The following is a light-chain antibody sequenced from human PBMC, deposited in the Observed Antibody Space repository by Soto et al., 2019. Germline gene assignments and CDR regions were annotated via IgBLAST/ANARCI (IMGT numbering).Light chain of an antibody. CDR3: AAWDDSLNGLV. J-gene: IGLJ2*01. CDR1: SSNIGSNT. CDR2: SDN. Sequence: QSVLTQPPSASGTPGQRVTISCSGGSSNIGSNTVNWYQQLPGTAPKLLIYSDNQRPSGVPDRFSVSKSGTSVSLAISGLQSDDEADYYCAAWDDSLNGLVFGGGTKLTVL. V-gene: IGLV1-44*01.